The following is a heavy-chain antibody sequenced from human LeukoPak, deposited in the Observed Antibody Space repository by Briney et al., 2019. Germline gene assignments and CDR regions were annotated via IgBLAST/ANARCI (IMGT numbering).Heavy chain of an antibody. CDR1: GYTFTGYY. CDR2: INPNSGGT. Sequence: ASVKVSCKASGYTFTGYYMHWVRQAPGQGLEWMGWINPNSGGTNYAQKFQGRVTMTRDTSISTAYMELSRLRSDDTAVYYCARGRERFLEWCTFDYWGQGTLVTVSS. V-gene: IGHV1-2*02. CDR3: ARGRERFLEWCTFDY. D-gene: IGHD3-3*01. J-gene: IGHJ4*02.